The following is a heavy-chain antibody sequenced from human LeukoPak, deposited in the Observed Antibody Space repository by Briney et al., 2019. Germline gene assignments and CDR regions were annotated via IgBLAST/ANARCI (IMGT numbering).Heavy chain of an antibody. CDR1: VGTVSSYA. CDR3: ARERRGYFDY. Sequence: AVNVSCKSSVGTVSSYASRWIQQAPVQLLEWMGRIIPILGIANYAQKFQGRVTITADKSTITAYMELSSLRSGDTAVYYCARERRGYFDYWGQGTLVTVSS. V-gene: IGHV1-69*04. D-gene: IGHD3-10*01. CDR2: IIPILGIA. J-gene: IGHJ4*02.